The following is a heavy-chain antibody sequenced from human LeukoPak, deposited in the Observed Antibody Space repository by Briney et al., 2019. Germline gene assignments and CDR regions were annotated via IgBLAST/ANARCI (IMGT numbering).Heavy chain of an antibody. D-gene: IGHD3-10*01. Sequence: GGSLRLSCAASGFTFSSYEMNWVRQAPGKGLEWVSYISSSGSTIYYADSVKGRFTISRDNAENSLYLQMNSLRAEDTAVYYCARDRDYYGSGSYYRSMDVWGKGTTVTVSS. V-gene: IGHV3-48*03. CDR1: GFTFSSYE. J-gene: IGHJ6*03. CDR2: ISSSGSTI. CDR3: ARDRDYYGSGSYYRSMDV.